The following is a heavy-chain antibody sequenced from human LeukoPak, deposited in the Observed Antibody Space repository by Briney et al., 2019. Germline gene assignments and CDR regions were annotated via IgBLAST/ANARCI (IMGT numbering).Heavy chain of an antibody. V-gene: IGHV1-8*01. J-gene: IGHJ6*03. CDR2: MNPNSGNT. Sequence: GASVKVSCKASGYTFTSYDINWVRQATGQGLEWMGWMNPNSGNTGYAQKFQGRVTMTRNTSISTAYMELSSLRSEDTAVYYCARRGYSYGYYYYMDVWGKGTTVTVSS. D-gene: IGHD5-18*01. CDR1: GYTFTSYD. CDR3: ARRGYSYGYYYYMDV.